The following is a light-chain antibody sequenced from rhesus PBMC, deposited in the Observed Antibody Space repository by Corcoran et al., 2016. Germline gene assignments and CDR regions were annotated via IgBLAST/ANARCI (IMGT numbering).Light chain of an antibody. CDR1: HSVSSY. CDR3: LQISNWPWT. V-gene: IGKV3-24*04. CDR2: GAS. Sequence: EIVMTQSPATLALSPGERATLSCRASHSVSSYLAWYQQKPGQAPRLLIYGASSRATGTPDRFSGSGSGTEFTLTISSLEPEDVGVYFYLQISNWPWTFGQGTKVEIK. J-gene: IGKJ1*01.